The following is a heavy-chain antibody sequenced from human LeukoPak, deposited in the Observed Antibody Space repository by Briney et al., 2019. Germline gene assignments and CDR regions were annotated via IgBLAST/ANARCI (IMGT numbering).Heavy chain of an antibody. D-gene: IGHD1-26*01. CDR1: GGSFSGYY. J-gene: IGHJ4*02. CDR3: RSGSYYLDY. Sequence: PSETLSLTCAVYGGSFSGYYWSWIRQPPGKGLEWIGEINHSGSTNYNPSLKSRVTISVDTSKNQFSLKLSSVTAADTAVYYCRSGSYYLDYWGQGTLVTVSS. V-gene: IGHV4-34*01. CDR2: INHSGST.